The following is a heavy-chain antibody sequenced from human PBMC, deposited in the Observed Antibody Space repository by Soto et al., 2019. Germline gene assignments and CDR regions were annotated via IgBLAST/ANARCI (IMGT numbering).Heavy chain of an antibody. J-gene: IGHJ3*02. CDR1: GFTFSIYA. Sequence: GVSLRLSFAASGFTFSIYAMSWVRQAPGKGLEWVSAISGSGGSTYYADSVKGRFTISRDNSKNTLYLQMNSLRAEDTAVYYCAKDIGSGAPEGAFDIWGQGTMVTVSS. D-gene: IGHD6-19*01. CDR3: AKDIGSGAPEGAFDI. V-gene: IGHV3-23*01. CDR2: ISGSGGST.